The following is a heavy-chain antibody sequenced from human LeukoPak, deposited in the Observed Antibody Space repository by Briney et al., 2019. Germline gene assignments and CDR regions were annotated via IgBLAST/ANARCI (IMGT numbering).Heavy chain of an antibody. J-gene: IGHJ6*02. CDR1: GGSISSSNW. Sequence: SETLSLTCAVSGGSISSSNWWSWVRQPPGKGLEWIGEIYHSGSTNYNPSLKSRVTISVDTSKNQFSLKLSSVTAADTAVYYCARDGTMTTVTTLYYYYGMDVWGQGTTVTVSS. CDR2: IYHSGST. CDR3: ARDGTMTTVTTLYYYYGMDV. D-gene: IGHD4-17*01. V-gene: IGHV4-4*02.